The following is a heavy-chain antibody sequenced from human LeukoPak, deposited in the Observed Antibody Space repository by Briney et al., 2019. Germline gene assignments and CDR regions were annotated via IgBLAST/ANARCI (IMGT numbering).Heavy chain of an antibody. CDR1: GGSISSSSYY. J-gene: IGHJ6*04. CDR2: IYYSGST. CDR3: AREPHSMKYYYGSGSLAGILDV. V-gene: IGHV4-39*07. D-gene: IGHD3-10*01. Sequence: SETLSLTCTVSGGSISSSSYYWGWIRQPPGKGLEWIGSIYYSGSTYYNPSLKSRVTISVETSRNQFSLKLRSVTARDTAVYYCAREPHSMKYYYGSGSLAGILDVWGKGTTVTVSS.